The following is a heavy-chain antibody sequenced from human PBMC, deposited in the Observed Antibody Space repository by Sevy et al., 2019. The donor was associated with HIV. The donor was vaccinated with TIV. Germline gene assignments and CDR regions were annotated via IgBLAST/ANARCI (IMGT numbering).Heavy chain of an antibody. J-gene: IGHJ4*02. V-gene: IGHV4-61*02. D-gene: IGHD6-19*01. CDR2: IYTSGST. Sequence: SETLSLTCTVSGGSFSSSSYYWNWIRQPAGRGLEWIGRIYTSGSTNYNSSLKSRVTMSVDTSNNQFSLQLSSVTAADTAVYYCVGRIAVAAFDYWGQGNLVTVSS. CDR3: VGRIAVAAFDY. CDR1: GGSFSSSSYY.